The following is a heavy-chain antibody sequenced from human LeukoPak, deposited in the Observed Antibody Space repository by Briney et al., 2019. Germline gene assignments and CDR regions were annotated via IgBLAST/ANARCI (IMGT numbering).Heavy chain of an antibody. CDR3: ARDGFDWLLFFDY. CDR2: ISYDGSNK. D-gene: IGHD3-9*01. CDR1: GFTFSSYA. J-gene: IGHJ4*02. V-gene: IGHV3-30*04. Sequence: PGRSLRLSCAASGFTFSSYAMHWVRQAPGKGLEWVAVISYDGSNKYYADSVKGRFTISRDNSKNTLYLQMNSLRAEDTAVYYCARDGFDWLLFFDYWGQGTLVTVSP.